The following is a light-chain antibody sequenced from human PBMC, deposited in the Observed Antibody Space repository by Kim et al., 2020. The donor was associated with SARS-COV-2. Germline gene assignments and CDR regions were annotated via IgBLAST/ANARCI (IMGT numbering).Light chain of an antibody. J-gene: IGLJ2*01. CDR3: QSADSSGTYVV. V-gene: IGLV3-25*03. CDR2: TDT. CDR1: ALASDV. Sequence: TSTGAGYALASDVDKWKKKEQGRAPVLVIYTDTVRPAAGPERFYGSSSGTTVTLTISGVQAEDEADYYCQSADSSGTYVVFGGGTQLTVL.